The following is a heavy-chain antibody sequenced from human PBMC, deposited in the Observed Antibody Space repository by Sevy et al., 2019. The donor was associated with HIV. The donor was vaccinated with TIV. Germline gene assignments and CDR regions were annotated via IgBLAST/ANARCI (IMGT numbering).Heavy chain of an antibody. D-gene: IGHD4-17*01. CDR1: GFIFDDYG. CDR3: TKDPPVYGDFPYGMDV. V-gene: IGHV3-30*18. Sequence: GGSLRLSCVGSGFIFDDYGMHWVRQAPGKGLEWVALISHDGGKKYYADSVKGRFTISRDNFKNTLYLQMNTLRRDDTAAYFCTKDPPVYGDFPYGMDVWGQGNTVTVSS. CDR2: ISHDGGKK. J-gene: IGHJ6*02.